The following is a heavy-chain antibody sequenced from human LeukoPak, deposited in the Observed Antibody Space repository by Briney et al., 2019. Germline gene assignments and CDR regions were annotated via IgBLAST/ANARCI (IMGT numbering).Heavy chain of an antibody. Sequence: GALSLSCAASGFTFSDYYMSWIRQAPGKGLEWVSYISSSGSTIYYADSVKGRFTISRDNAKNSLYLQMNSLRAEDTAVYYCAREGMATTGNDYWGQGTLVTVSS. CDR1: GFTFSDYY. CDR2: ISSSGSTI. V-gene: IGHV3-11*01. CDR3: AREGMATTGNDY. D-gene: IGHD5-24*01. J-gene: IGHJ4*02.